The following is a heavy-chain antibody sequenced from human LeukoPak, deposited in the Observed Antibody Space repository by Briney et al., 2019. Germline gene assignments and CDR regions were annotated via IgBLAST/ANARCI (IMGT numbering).Heavy chain of an antibody. V-gene: IGHV4-39*01. CDR1: DGSITSSLYY. J-gene: IGHJ3*02. CDR2: IYYSGTT. D-gene: IGHD3-10*01. CDR3: ARTFYYSSGSQPRGGDAFDI. Sequence: SETLSLTCSVSDGSITSSLYYWGWIRQPPGQELEWIGSIYYSGTTYYNPSLKIRVTISVDTSKKQFSLKLSSVTAADTAVYYCARTFYYSSGSQPRGGDAFDIWGHGTMVTVSS.